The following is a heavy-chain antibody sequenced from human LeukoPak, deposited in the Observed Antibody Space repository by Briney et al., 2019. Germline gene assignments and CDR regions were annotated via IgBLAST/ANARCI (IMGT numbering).Heavy chain of an antibody. CDR3: AKRGDYGGNSPFDY. J-gene: IGHJ4*02. D-gene: IGHD4-23*01. CDR1: GFTFSSYG. CDR2: ISYDGSNK. V-gene: IGHV3-30*18. Sequence: GGSLRLSCAASGFTFSSYGMHWVRQAPGKGLEWVAVISYDGSNKYYGDSVKGRFTISRDNSKNTLYLQMNSLRAEDTAVYYCAKRGDYGGNSPFDYWGQGTLVTVSS.